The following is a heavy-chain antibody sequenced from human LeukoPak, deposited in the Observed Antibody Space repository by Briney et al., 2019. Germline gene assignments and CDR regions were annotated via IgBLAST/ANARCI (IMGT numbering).Heavy chain of an antibody. Sequence: SETLSLTCTVSGGSISSYYWSWIRQPAGKGLEWIGRIYTSGSTNYNPSLKSRVTMSVDTSKNQFSLKLSSVTAADTAVYYCARALITMVRGVTDWFDPWGQGTLVTVSS. CDR3: ARALITMVRGVTDWFDP. J-gene: IGHJ5*02. CDR2: IYTSGST. D-gene: IGHD3-10*01. CDR1: GGSISSYY. V-gene: IGHV4-4*07.